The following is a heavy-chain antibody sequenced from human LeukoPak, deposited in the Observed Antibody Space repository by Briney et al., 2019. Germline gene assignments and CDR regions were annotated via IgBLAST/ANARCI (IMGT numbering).Heavy chain of an antibody. V-gene: IGHV3-23*01. CDR2: ISGSGGST. CDR3: ARGPNDSSGYHSPHFDY. J-gene: IGHJ4*02. D-gene: IGHD3-22*01. CDR1: GFTFSSYG. Sequence: GGSLRLSCAASGFTFSSYGMSWVRQAPGKGLEWVSAISGSGGSTYYADSVKGRFTISRDNSKNTLYLQMNSLRAEDTAVYYCARGPNDSSGYHSPHFDYWGQGTLVTVSS.